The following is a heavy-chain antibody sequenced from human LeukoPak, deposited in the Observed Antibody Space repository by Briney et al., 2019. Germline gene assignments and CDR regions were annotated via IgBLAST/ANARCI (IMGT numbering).Heavy chain of an antibody. CDR1: GYTFTNYG. J-gene: IGHJ4*02. CDR3: ARVGSTGWYPPHY. Sequence: ASVKVSCKASGYTFTNYGISWVRQAPGQGLEWMGWISAYNGNTNYAQKLQGRVTMATDTSTSTAYMELRSLRFDDTAMYYCARVGSTGWYPPHYWGQGTLVTVSS. V-gene: IGHV1-18*01. D-gene: IGHD6-13*01. CDR2: ISAYNGNT.